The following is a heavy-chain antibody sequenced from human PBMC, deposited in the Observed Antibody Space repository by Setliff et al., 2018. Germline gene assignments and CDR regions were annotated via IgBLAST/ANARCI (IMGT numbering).Heavy chain of an antibody. CDR3: ARTRYGLGGRPY. CDR1: GGSISSYY. D-gene: IGHD2-15*01. J-gene: IGHJ4*02. Sequence: LSLTCTVSGGSISSYYWSWIRRPPGKGLEWIGYIYPDGTTNYNPSLKSRMTISLDTPKNQFSLRLSSVTAADTAVYYCARTRYGLGGRPYWGQGTLVTVSS. CDR2: IYPDGTT. V-gene: IGHV4-4*08.